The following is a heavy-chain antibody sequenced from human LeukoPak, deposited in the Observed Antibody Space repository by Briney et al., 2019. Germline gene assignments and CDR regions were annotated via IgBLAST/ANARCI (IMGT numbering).Heavy chain of an antibody. V-gene: IGHV3-7*01. Sequence: PGGSLRLSCAASGFTFSSYAMSWVRQAPGKGLEWVANIKQDGSEKYYVDSVKGRFTISRDNAKNSLYLQMNSLSAEDTAVYYCARDSIPEGADYWGQGTLVTVSS. CDR3: ARDSIPEGADY. CDR1: GFTFSSYA. CDR2: IKQDGSEK. J-gene: IGHJ4*02. D-gene: IGHD4/OR15-4a*01.